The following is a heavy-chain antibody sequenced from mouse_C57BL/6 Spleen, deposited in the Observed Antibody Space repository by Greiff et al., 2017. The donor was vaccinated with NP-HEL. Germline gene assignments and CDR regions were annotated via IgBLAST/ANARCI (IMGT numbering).Heavy chain of an antibody. J-gene: IGHJ4*01. CDR1: GFSLTSYA. D-gene: IGHD1-1*02. Sequence: VQRVESGPGLVAPSQSLSITCTVSGFSLTSYAISWVRQPPGKGLEWLGVIWTGGGTNYNSALKSRLSIRKDNSQSQVFLKMNSLQTDDTARYDCARTPVATTPYAMDYWGQGTSVTVSS. CDR2: IWTGGGT. CDR3: ARTPVATTPYAMDY. V-gene: IGHV2-9-1*01.